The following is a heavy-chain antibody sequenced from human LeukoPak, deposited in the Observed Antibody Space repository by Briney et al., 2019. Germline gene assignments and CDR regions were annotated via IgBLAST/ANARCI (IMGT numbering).Heavy chain of an antibody. V-gene: IGHV1-2*02. D-gene: IGHD2-2*01. CDR2: INPNSGGT. CDR3: ARDRGCSSTSCSYYYYYYGMDV. Sequence: ASVKVSCKASGYTFTGYYMHWVRQAPGQGLEWIGWINPNSGGTNYAQKFQGRVTMTRDTSISTAYMELSRLRSDDTAVYYCARDRGCSSTSCSYYYYYYGMDVWGQGTTVTVSS. CDR1: GYTFTGYY. J-gene: IGHJ6*02.